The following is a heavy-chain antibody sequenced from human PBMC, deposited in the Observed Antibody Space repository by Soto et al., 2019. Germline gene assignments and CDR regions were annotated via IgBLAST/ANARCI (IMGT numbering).Heavy chain of an antibody. Sequence: QVQLVQSGAEVKKPGASVKVSCKASGYTFTSYYMHWVRQAPGQGLEWMGIINPSGGSTSYAQKFQGGVTMTRDTSTSTVYMELSSLRSEDTAVYYCARDLAARHTAMPSYYFDYWGQGTLVTVSS. V-gene: IGHV1-46*01. CDR1: GYTFTSYY. D-gene: IGHD5-18*01. J-gene: IGHJ4*02. CDR2: INPSGGST. CDR3: ARDLAARHTAMPSYYFDY.